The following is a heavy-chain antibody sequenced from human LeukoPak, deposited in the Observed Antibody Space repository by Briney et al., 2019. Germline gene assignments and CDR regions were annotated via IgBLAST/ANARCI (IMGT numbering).Heavy chain of an antibody. J-gene: IGHJ5*02. Sequence: ASVTVSFKASGYTFTDYHLHWVRQAPGQGREWMGWINPKSGVTNYAQKFQARVTMTRDTSISTAYIELDRLRYDDTAVYYCARGYCSGGSCSGAWFDPWGQGTLVTVSS. D-gene: IGHD2-15*01. V-gene: IGHV1-2*02. CDR1: GYTFTDYH. CDR2: INPKSGVT. CDR3: ARGYCSGGSCSGAWFDP.